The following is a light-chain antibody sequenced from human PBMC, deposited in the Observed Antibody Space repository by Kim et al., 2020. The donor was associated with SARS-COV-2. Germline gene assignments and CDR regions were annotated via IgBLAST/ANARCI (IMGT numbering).Light chain of an antibody. CDR1: QTIKTY. V-gene: IGKV1-39*01. J-gene: IGKJ2*01. Sequence: DIQMTQSPSSLSASVGYRVTITCRASQTIKTYLNWYQQKPGKAPKLLIYGASNLQSGVPSRFSGGGSGTEFTLTISSLQPEDSATYYCQQTYSTFGQGTKLEI. CDR2: GAS. CDR3: QQTYST.